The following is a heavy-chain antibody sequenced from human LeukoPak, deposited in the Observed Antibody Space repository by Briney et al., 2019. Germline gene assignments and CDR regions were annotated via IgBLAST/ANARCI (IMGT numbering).Heavy chain of an antibody. J-gene: IGHJ4*02. CDR3: VRDSCGTCFLPTPDY. D-gene: IGHD2-15*01. CDR2: ISYDGSTK. CDR1: GFTFSTYA. V-gene: IGHV3-30-3*01. Sequence: GRSLRLSCAASGFTFSTYATHWVRQAPGKGLEWVAIISYDGSTKYYADSVKGRFTLSRDNSKNTLYLQMNSLRPEDTAVYYCVRDSCGTCFLPTPDYWGQGTLVTVPS.